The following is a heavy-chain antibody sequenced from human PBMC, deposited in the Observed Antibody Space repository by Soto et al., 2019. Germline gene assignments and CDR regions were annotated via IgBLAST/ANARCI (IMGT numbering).Heavy chain of an antibody. CDR1: GFTFNNYA. V-gene: IGHV3-23*01. CDR2: ISSSGYST. D-gene: IGHD2-21*02. CDR3: AKGSVVVAAKFDS. Sequence: GGSLRLSCAASGFTFNNYAMSWVRQAPGKGLEWVSAISSSGYSTYYADSVKGRFTISRDNSKNTVYLQMNNLRAEDTAVYYCAKGSVVVAAKFDSCGQGTLVTVSS. J-gene: IGHJ4*02.